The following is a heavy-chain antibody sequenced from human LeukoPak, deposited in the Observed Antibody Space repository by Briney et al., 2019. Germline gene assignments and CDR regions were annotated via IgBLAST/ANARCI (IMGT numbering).Heavy chain of an antibody. CDR2: IYYSGSS. Sequence: SQTLSLTCTVSSGSMSSGDYYCSWIRQPPGKGLEWVGYIYYSGSSYYNPSLKSRVTISVDTSKNQFSLKLSSVTAADTAVYYCARGDSGYYYPYWGQGTLVTVSS. CDR1: SGSMSSGDYY. D-gene: IGHD3-22*01. CDR3: ARGDSGYYYPY. J-gene: IGHJ4*02. V-gene: IGHV4-30-4*01.